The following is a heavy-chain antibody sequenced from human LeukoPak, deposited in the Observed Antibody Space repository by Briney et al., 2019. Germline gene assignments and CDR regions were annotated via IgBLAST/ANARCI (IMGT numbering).Heavy chain of an antibody. CDR2: IIPIFGTA. D-gene: IGHD4-17*01. Sequence: SVKVSCKASGGTFSSYAISWVRQAPGQGLEWMGGIIPIFGTANYAQKFQGRVTITTDESTSTAYMELSSLRSEDTAVHYCARSHYGDYYFNYWGQGTLVTVPS. J-gene: IGHJ4*02. V-gene: IGHV1-69*05. CDR1: GGTFSSYA. CDR3: ARSHYGDYYFNY.